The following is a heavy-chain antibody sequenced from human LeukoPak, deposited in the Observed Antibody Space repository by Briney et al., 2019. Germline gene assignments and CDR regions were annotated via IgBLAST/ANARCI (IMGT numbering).Heavy chain of an antibody. CDR3: ARGRTRLTFRGEGLLRFLEWFQPYFDY. J-gene: IGHJ4*02. V-gene: IGHV3-48*01. D-gene: IGHD3-3*01. CDR1: GFTFSSYS. CDR2: ISSSSSTI. Sequence: GGSLRLSCAASGFTFSSYSMNWVRQAPGKGLEWVSYISSSSSTIYYADSLKGRFTISRDNAKNSLYLQMNSLRAEDTAVYYCARGRTRLTFRGEGLLRFLEWFQPYFDYWGQGTLVTVSS.